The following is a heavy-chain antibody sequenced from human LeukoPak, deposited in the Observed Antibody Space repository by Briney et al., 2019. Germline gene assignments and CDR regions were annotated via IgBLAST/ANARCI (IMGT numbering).Heavy chain of an antibody. J-gene: IGHJ4*02. CDR3: ARSNDYGDYGY. CDR1: GYTFTGYY. CDR2: INPNSGGT. Sequence: ASVKVSCKASGYTFTGYYMHWVRQAPGQGLQWMGWINPNSGGTNYAQKFQGRVTMTRDTSISTAYMELSRLRSYDTAVDDCARSNDYGDYGYWGQATLVTVSS. V-gene: IGHV1-2*02. D-gene: IGHD4-17*01.